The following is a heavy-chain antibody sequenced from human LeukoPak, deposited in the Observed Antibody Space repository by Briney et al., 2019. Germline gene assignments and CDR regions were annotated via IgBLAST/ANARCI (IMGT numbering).Heavy chain of an antibody. D-gene: IGHD6-19*01. CDR3: ARNGWYSVDY. Sequence: PSETLSLTCAVSGGSFTGSFSTYYWGWIRQPPGKGLEWIGEINHSGSTTYNPSLKSRVTISIDTSKNHFSLKLSSVTAADTAMYYCARNGWYSVDYWGQGTQVIVSS. J-gene: IGHJ4*02. CDR1: GGSFTGSFSTYY. V-gene: IGHV4-34*01. CDR2: INHSGST.